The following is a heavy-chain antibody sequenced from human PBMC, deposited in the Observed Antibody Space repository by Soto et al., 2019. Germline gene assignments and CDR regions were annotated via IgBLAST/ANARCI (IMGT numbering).Heavy chain of an antibody. CDR2: IYHSGST. Sequence: QVQLQESGPGLVKPSGTLSLTCAVSGGSISSSNWWSWVRQPPGKGLEWIGEIYHSGSTNYNPSLKRRVTISVDKSKNQFSLRLTSVTAADTAVYYCARVSGSYYYGMDVWGQGTTVTVSS. CDR3: ARVSGSYYYGMDV. D-gene: IGHD1-26*01. V-gene: IGHV4-4*02. J-gene: IGHJ6*02. CDR1: GGSISSSNW.